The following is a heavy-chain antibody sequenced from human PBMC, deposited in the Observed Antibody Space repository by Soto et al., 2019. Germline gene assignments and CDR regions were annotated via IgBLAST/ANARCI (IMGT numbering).Heavy chain of an antibody. CDR2: ISAYNGNT. CDR1: GYTFTSYG. D-gene: IGHD1-26*01. J-gene: IGHJ4*02. V-gene: IGHV1-18*01. Sequence: QVQLVQSGAEVRKPGASVKVSCKASGYTFTSYGITWVRQAPGQGLEWMGWISAYNGNTNYAQKLQGRVTMTTDTSTSTAYMELRSLRSDDTAVYSCATGGAGASPGGAFDYWGQGTLVTVSS. CDR3: ATGGAGASPGGAFDY.